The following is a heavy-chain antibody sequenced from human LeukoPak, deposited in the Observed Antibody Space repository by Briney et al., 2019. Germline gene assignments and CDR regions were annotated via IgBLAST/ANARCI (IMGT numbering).Heavy chain of an antibody. CDR2: IFHSGHS. Sequence: SETLSLTCAVSGDSISIGDYSWSWIPQPSGEGLEWIGYIFHSGHSFYNPSLKSRITISVDKSNNQSSLRLTSVPAADTAVYYCARELWFVNAPGSWFDPWGQGTLVTVSS. D-gene: IGHD3-10*01. V-gene: IGHV4-30-2*01. CDR1: GDSISIGDYS. CDR3: ARELWFVNAPGSWFDP. J-gene: IGHJ5*02.